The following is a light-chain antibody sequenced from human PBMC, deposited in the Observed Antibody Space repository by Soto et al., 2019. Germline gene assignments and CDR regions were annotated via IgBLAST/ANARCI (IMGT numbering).Light chain of an antibody. J-gene: IGKJ1*01. Sequence: ELVLTQSPGTLSLSPGDSATLSCRDSQTVYTNYLAWYQHKPGQAPRLLIYAESSRATGIPDRLSGSGSGTDLNLTISRLEPEDFAVYCCQTYGSSSRTFGQGTKVDIK. CDR3: QTYGSSSRT. V-gene: IGKV3-20*01. CDR2: AES. CDR1: QTVYTNY.